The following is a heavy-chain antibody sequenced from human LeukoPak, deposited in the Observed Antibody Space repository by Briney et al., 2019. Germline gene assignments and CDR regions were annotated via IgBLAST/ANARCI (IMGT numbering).Heavy chain of an antibody. J-gene: IGHJ4*02. CDR3: AKASTRGTGYYFDS. CDR1: GFTFSNYA. Sequence: AGGSLRLSCAASGFTFSNYAMGWVRQAPGKGPEWVSSIRYNIENTYYADAVQGRFTISRDNSKNTLYLQMNSLRAEDTARYYCAKASTRGTGYYFDSWGQGTLVSVSS. CDR2: IRYNIENT. D-gene: IGHD3-9*01. V-gene: IGHV3-23*01.